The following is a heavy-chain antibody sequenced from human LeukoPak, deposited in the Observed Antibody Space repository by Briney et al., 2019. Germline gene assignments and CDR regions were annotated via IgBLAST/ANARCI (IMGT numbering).Heavy chain of an antibody. CDR1: GFNFSGSA. V-gene: IGHV3-73*01. D-gene: IGHD3-16*02. Sequence: GGSLKLSCAASGFNFSGSAIHWVRQASGKGLEWVGRTRNKAYNYATAYGASVEGRFSISRDDSKTTVSLQMNSLKTEDTAVYHCTTLNYVWGTYRPDYWGQGTLVTVSS. CDR2: TRNKAYNYAT. CDR3: TTLNYVWGTYRPDY. J-gene: IGHJ4*02.